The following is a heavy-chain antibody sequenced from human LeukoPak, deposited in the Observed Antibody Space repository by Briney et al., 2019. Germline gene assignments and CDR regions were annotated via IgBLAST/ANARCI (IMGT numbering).Heavy chain of an antibody. V-gene: IGHV4-4*07. Sequence: SETLSLTCTVSGGSISSYYWSWIRQPAGKGLEWIGRIYTSGSTNYNPSLKSRVTMSVDTSKNQFSLKLGSVTAADTAVYYCARDSTIVEYYYDSSGYRSDWYFDLWGRGTLVTVSS. CDR2: IYTSGST. J-gene: IGHJ2*01. D-gene: IGHD3-22*01. CDR1: GGSISSYY. CDR3: ARDSTIVEYYYDSSGYRSDWYFDL.